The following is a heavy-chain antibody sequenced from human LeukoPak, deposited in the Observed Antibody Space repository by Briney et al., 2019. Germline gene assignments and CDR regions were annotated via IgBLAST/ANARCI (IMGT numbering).Heavy chain of an antibody. J-gene: IGHJ4*02. CDR2: IYYSGST. CDR3: ARLLRYGDKRGYYFDY. V-gene: IGHV4-59*08. Sequence: SETLSLTCTVSGGSMSSYYWSWIRQPPGKGLEWIGYIYYSGSTNYNPSLKSRVTISVDTSKNQFSLKLSSVTAADTAVYYCARLLRYGDKRGYYFDYWGQGTLVTVSS. CDR1: GGSMSSYY. D-gene: IGHD4-17*01.